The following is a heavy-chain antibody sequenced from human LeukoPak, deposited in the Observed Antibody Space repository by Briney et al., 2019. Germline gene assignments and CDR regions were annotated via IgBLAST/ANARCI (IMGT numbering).Heavy chain of an antibody. J-gene: IGHJ4*02. D-gene: IGHD6-13*01. CDR2: ISGSGGTT. V-gene: IGHV3-23*01. Sequence: QPGGSLRLSCAASGFTFSSYSMSWVRQPPGKGLEWVSAISGSGGTTYYPDSVKCRFTISRDNSKNTLYLQMNSLRAEDTAVFYCAKKRAAAGPSFDYWGQGTLVTVSS. CDR3: AKKRAAAGPSFDY. CDR1: GFTFSSYS.